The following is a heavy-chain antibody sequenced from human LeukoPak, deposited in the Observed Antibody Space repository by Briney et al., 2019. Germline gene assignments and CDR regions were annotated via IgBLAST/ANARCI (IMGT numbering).Heavy chain of an antibody. J-gene: IGHJ4*02. V-gene: IGHV3-7*01. CDR3: ARSTSVAGTY. CDR2: IKQDGSEK. D-gene: IGHD6-19*01. Sequence: GALILSCAASGFTFSSYWLTWVRQAPGKGLEWVANIKQDGSEKYYVDSVKGRFTISRDNAKNALYLQMNSLRIEDTAVYYCARSTSVAGTYWGQGTLVTVSS. CDR1: GFTFSSYW.